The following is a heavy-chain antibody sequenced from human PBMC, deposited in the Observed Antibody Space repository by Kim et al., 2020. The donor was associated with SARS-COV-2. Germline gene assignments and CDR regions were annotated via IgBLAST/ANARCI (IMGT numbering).Heavy chain of an antibody. D-gene: IGHD2-2*01. CDR3: AKGPVLVPAARPNI. CDR1: GFTFSTYA. Sequence: GGSLRLSCAASGFTFSTYAMSWVRQAPGKGLEWVSAISGSGGNTYYAESVKGRFTISRDNSKNTLYLQLNGLRAEDTAVYYCAKGPVLVPAARPNIWGQGTMVTGSS. J-gene: IGHJ3*02. V-gene: IGHV3-23*01. CDR2: ISGSGGNT.